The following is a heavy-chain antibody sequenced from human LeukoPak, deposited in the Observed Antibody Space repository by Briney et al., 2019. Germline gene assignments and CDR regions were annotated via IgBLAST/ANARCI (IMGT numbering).Heavy chain of an antibody. V-gene: IGHV1-69*05. CDR3: ARDQGHCSGGSCGQLGFDP. CDR1: GGTFSSYA. CDR2: IIPIFGTA. J-gene: IGHJ5*02. D-gene: IGHD2-15*01. Sequence: RASVKVSCEASGGTFSSYAISWVRQAPGQGLEWMGGIIPIFGTANYAQKFQGRVTITTDESTSTAYMELSSLRSEDTAVYYCARDQGHCSGGSCGQLGFDPWGQGTLVTVSS.